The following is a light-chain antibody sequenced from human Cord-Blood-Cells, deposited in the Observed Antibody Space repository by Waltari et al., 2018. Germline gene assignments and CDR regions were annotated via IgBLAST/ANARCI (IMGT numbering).Light chain of an antibody. CDR1: SRSVGGYTY. CDR2: EVS. CDR3: SSYAGSNNLV. J-gene: IGLJ2*01. Sequence: QSALTQPPSASGSPGQSGTISCPRTSRSVGGYTYDSWYQQHPGKAPNLMIYEVSKRPSGVPDRFSGSKSGNTASLTVSGLQAEDEADYYCSSYAGSNNLVFGGGTKLTVL. V-gene: IGLV2-8*01.